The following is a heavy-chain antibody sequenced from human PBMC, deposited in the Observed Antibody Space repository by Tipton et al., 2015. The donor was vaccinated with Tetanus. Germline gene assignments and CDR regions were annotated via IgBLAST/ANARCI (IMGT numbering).Heavy chain of an antibody. CDR2: IDPNSGGT. CDR3: ARDRGDYIYYGMDV. D-gene: IGHD3-22*01. J-gene: IGHJ6*02. CDR1: GYTFTNYY. V-gene: IGHV1-2*02. Sequence: QVQLVQSGAEMKKPGASVKVSCTASGYTFTNYYIYWVRQAPGQGLEWMGWIDPNSGGTVYAQKFQGRVTMIRDTSISTAYMELRSLRSDDTAVYYCARDRGDYIYYGMDVWGPGTTVTVS.